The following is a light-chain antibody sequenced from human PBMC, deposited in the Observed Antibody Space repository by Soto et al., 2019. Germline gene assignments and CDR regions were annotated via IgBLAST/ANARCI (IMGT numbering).Light chain of an antibody. CDR2: GAS. V-gene: IGKV3-20*01. CDR3: QQYGSSPTT. Sequence: VLTQSPGTLCLSPGXRXTXXRXASQSVSIRLAWYQHKSGQAPRLLISGASSRATGIPDRFSGSGSGTDFALTISRLEPEDFAVYYCQQYGSSPTTFGQGTKVDIK. J-gene: IGKJ1*01. CDR1: QSVSIR.